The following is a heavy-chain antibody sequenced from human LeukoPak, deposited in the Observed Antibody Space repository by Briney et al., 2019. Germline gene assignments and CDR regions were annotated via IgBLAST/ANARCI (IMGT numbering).Heavy chain of an antibody. CDR3: AREGSSWYVDY. V-gene: IGHV4-61*02. Sequence: PSQTLSLTCTVSGGSISSGSYYWSWIRQPAGKGLEWIGRIYTSGSTNYNPSLKSRVTISVDTSKNQFSLKLSSVTAADTAVYYCAREGSSWYVDYWGQGTLVTVSS. CDR1: GGSISSGSYY. D-gene: IGHD6-13*01. CDR2: IYTSGST. J-gene: IGHJ4*02.